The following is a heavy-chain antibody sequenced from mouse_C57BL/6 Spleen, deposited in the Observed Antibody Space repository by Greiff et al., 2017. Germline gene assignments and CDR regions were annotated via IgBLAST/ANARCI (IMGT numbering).Heavy chain of an antibody. Sequence: QVQLKQPGPELVMPGASVKLSCKASGYTFTSYWMHWVKQRPGQGLEWIGEIDPSDSYTNYNQKFKGQSTLTVDKSTSKAYMQLSNLKSEDSAVYYCARSAITTVDYYAMDYWGQGTSVTVSS. D-gene: IGHD1-1*01. CDR2: IDPSDSYT. CDR1: GYTFTSYW. J-gene: IGHJ4*01. V-gene: IGHV1-69*01. CDR3: ARSAITTVDYYAMDY.